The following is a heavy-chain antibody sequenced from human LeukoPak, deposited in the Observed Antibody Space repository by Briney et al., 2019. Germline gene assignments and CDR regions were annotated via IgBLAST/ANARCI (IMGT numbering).Heavy chain of an antibody. D-gene: IGHD2-2*01. CDR1: GGSIGSGYY. CDR2: IYYSGST. CDR3: ARVYCSSTSCYCDY. V-gene: IGHV4-30-4*08. Sequence: PSETLSLTCTVSGGSIGSGYYWAWIRQPPGKGLEWIGYIYYSGSTYYNPSLKSRVTISVDTSKNQFSLKLSSVTAADTAVYYCARVYCSSTSCYCDYWGQGTLVTVSS. J-gene: IGHJ4*02.